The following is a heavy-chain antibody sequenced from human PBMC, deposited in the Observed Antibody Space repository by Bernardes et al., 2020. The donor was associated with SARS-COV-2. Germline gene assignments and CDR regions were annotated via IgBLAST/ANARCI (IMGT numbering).Heavy chain of an antibody. CDR3: ARASPSYRGYDSP. CDR1: GGSLSTHY. CDR2: INHAGNT. Sequence: SEALSLTCAGYGGSLSTHYWNWIRQSPGKGLEWIGEINHAGNTNYNPSLKSRVTISVDTSKNQFSLKLSSVTAADTAVYYCARASPSYRGYDSPWGQGTLVTVSS. V-gene: IGHV4-34*01. J-gene: IGHJ5*02. D-gene: IGHD5-12*01.